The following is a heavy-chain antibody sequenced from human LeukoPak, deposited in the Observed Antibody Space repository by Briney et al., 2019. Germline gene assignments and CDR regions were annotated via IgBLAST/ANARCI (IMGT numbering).Heavy chain of an antibody. D-gene: IGHD3-9*01. CDR2: ISPNSGNT. V-gene: IGHV1-18*01. CDR3: AGPPNYDILTGYSGPYEY. CDR1: GYTFPNFG. Sequence: AAVKVSCKASGYTFPNFGITWVRHAPGQGLEWMGWISPNSGNTKSAQKFQGRVTITADESTSTAYMELSSLRSEDTAVYYCAGPPNYDILTGYSGPYEYWGQGTLVTVSS. J-gene: IGHJ4*02.